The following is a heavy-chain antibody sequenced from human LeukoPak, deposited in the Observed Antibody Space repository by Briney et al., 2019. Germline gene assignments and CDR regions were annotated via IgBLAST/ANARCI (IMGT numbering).Heavy chain of an antibody. CDR1: GGTFSSYG. CDR2: IIPIYGAA. V-gene: IGHV1-69*06. J-gene: IGHJ6*03. D-gene: IGHD6-19*01. Sequence: SVKVSCKTSGGTFSSYGISWVRQAPGQGLEWMGGIIPIYGAANYAQKFQGRVTMTADKSTSTAYMELRSLRSEDTAVYYCARGSTGSSGWYAGGYYYYYMDVWGKGTTVTISS. CDR3: ARGSTGSSGWYAGGYYYYYMDV.